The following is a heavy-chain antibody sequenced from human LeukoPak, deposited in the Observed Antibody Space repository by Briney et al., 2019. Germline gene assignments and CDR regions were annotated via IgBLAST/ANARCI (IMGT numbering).Heavy chain of an antibody. CDR1: GFTFRSYW. Sequence: GGSLRLSCAASGFTFRSYWMSWVRQAPGKGLEWVANIKQDGSEKYYVDSVKGRFTISRDNAKNSLYLQMNSLRAEDTAVYYCARYPRARQDIVVVPAAMPFDYWGQGTLVTVSS. D-gene: IGHD2-2*01. J-gene: IGHJ4*02. CDR2: IKQDGSEK. CDR3: ARYPRARQDIVVVPAAMPFDY. V-gene: IGHV3-7*03.